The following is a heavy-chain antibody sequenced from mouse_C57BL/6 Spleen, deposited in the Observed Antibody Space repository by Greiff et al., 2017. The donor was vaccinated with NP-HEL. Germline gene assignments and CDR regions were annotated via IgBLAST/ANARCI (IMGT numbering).Heavy chain of an antibody. Sequence: EVQLVESGGGLVQPGGSLKLSCAASGFTFSDYYMYWVRQTPEKRLEWVAYISNGGGSTYYPDTVKGRFTISRDNAKNTLYLQMSRLKSEDTAMYYCARQGYGTGYFDVWGTGTTVTVSS. J-gene: IGHJ1*03. CDR1: GFTFSDYY. CDR3: ARQGYGTGYFDV. V-gene: IGHV5-12*01. CDR2: ISNGGGST. D-gene: IGHD1-1*01.